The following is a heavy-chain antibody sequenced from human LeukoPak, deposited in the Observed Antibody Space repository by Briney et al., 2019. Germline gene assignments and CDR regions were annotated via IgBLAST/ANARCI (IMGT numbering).Heavy chain of an antibody. V-gene: IGHV1-24*01. CDR1: GYTLTELS. J-gene: IGHJ3*02. D-gene: IGHD1-26*01. CDR2: FDPEDGET. Sequence: ASVKVSCKVSGYTLTELSMHWVRQAPGKGLEWMGGFDPEDGETIYAQKFQGRVTMTEDTSTDTDYMELSSLRSEDTAVYYCASGSYAGLPHAFDIWGQGTMVTVSS. CDR3: ASGSYAGLPHAFDI.